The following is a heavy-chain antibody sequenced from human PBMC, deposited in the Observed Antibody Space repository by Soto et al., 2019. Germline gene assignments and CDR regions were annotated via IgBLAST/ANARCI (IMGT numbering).Heavy chain of an antibody. CDR1: GGTFSSYA. V-gene: IGHV1-69*13. D-gene: IGHD6-6*01. CDR2: IIPIFGTA. Sequence: SVKVSCKASGGTFSSYAISWVRQAPGQGLEWMGGIIPIFGTATYAQKFQRRVTITADESTSTAYMELSSLRSEDTAVYYCARDGGIAARGRYYYYYYGMDVWGQGTTVTVSS. CDR3: ARDGGIAARGRYYYYYYGMDV. J-gene: IGHJ6*02.